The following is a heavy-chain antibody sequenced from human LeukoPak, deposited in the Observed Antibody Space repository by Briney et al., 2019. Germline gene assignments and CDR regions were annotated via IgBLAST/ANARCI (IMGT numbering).Heavy chain of an antibody. V-gene: IGHV1-2*02. CDR3: ARDPYCSGGICYSYYYYYMDV. CDR2: INPNSGGT. J-gene: IGHJ6*03. CDR1: GYTFTGYY. Sequence: ASVKVSCKASGYTFTGYYMHWVRQAPGQGLEWMGWINPNSGGTNYAQKFQGRVTMTRDTSISTAYMELSRLRSDDTAVYYCARDPYCSGGICYSYYYYYMDVWGKGTTVTVSS. D-gene: IGHD2-15*01.